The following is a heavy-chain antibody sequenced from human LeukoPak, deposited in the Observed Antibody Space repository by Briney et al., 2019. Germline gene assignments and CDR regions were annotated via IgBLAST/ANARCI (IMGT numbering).Heavy chain of an antibody. V-gene: IGHV4-59*08. CDR1: GGSISSYY. D-gene: IGHD5-18*01. CDR2: IYYSGRT. Sequence: SGTLSLTCTVSGGSISSYYWSWLRQPPGKGLEGIGYIYYSGRTNYKPSLKSRVNISVDTSKNQFALKLSSVTAADTAVYYCARHGSGYSYGYFDYWGQGTLVTVSS. CDR3: ARHGSGYSYGYFDY. J-gene: IGHJ4*02.